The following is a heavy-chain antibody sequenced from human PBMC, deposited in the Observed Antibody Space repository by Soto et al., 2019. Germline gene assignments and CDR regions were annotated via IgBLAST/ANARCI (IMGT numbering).Heavy chain of an antibody. D-gene: IGHD6-6*01. CDR1: GYTFTSYG. CDR2: ISAYNGNT. J-gene: IGHJ6*02. V-gene: IGHV1-18*01. Sequence: GASVKVSCKASGYTFTSYGISWVRQAPGQGLEWMGWISAYNGNTNYAQKLQGRVTMTTDTSTSTAYMELRSLRSDDTAVYYCASSWAARPDYYYYGMDVWGQGTTVNVSS. CDR3: ASSWAARPDYYYYGMDV.